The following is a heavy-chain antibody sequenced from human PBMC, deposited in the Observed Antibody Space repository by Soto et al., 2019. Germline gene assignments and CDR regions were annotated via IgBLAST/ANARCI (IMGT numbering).Heavy chain of an antibody. J-gene: IGHJ4*02. V-gene: IGHV3-30-3*01. CDR1: GFSFSTYA. CDR2: ISYDGDHK. Sequence: PGGSLRLSCAASGFSFSTYAMHWVRQTPGKGLEWVAVISYDGDHKYYTDSVKGRFTISRDNSKNTLYLLMNSLRSEDTAIYYSAGAPAPQDNDNLPGYFHFDEWCQGTLVTVSS. D-gene: IGHD3-9*01. CDR3: AGAPAPQDNDNLPGYFHFDE.